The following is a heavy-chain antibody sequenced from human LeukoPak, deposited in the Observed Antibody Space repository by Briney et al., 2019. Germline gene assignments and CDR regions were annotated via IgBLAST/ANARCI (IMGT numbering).Heavy chain of an antibody. CDR2: IRYDGSNK. D-gene: IGHD3-10*01. J-gene: IGHJ3*02. V-gene: IGHV3-30*02. CDR1: GFTFSSYG. Sequence: GGSLRLSCAASGFTFSSYGMHWVRQAPGKGLEWVAFIRYDGSNKYYADSVKGRFTISRGNSKNTLYLQMNSLRAEDTAVYYCAKVGYYGSGYLDAFDIWGQGTMVTVSS. CDR3: AKVGYYGSGYLDAFDI.